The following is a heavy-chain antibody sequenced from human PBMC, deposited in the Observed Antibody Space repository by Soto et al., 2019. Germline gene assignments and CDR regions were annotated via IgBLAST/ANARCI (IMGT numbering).Heavy chain of an antibody. CDR3: ARLQDTAMVVPYDY. J-gene: IGHJ4*02. CDR2: IYYSGST. CDR1: GGSISSSSYY. D-gene: IGHD5-18*01. V-gene: IGHV4-39*01. Sequence: SETLSLTCTVSGGSISSSSYYWGWIRQPPGKGLEWIGSIYYSGSTYYNPSLKSRVTISVDTSKNQFSLKLSSVTAADTAVYYCARLQDTAMVVPYDYWGQGTLVTVSS.